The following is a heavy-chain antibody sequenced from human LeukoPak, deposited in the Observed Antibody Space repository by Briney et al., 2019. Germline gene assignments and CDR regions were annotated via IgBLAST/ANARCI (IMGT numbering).Heavy chain of an antibody. CDR1: GGSISSSSYY. Sequence: KPSETLSLTCTVSGGSISSSSYYWGWIRQPPGKGLEWVGSIYYSGSTYYNPSLKSRVTISVDTSKNQFSLKLSSVTAADTAVYYCARHPRTYDSSGTGYPGYFDYWGQGTLVTVSS. J-gene: IGHJ4*02. V-gene: IGHV4-39*01. CDR3: ARHPRTYDSSGTGYPGYFDY. CDR2: IYYSGST. D-gene: IGHD3-22*01.